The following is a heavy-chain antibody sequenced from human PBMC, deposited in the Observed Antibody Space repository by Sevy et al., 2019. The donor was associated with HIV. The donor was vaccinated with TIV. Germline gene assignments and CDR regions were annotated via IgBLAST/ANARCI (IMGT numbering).Heavy chain of an antibody. Sequence: SETLSLTCTVSGGSISSSSYYWGWIRQPTGQGLEWIGSIYYSETTYYNPSLKSRVTISVDTSKNQFSLKLISVTAADTAVYYCARAPPSTIFGVVITYYFDYWGQGTLVTVSS. J-gene: IGHJ4*02. V-gene: IGHV4-39*01. CDR2: IYYSETT. CDR3: ARAPPSTIFGVVITYYFDY. D-gene: IGHD3-3*01. CDR1: GGSISSSSYY.